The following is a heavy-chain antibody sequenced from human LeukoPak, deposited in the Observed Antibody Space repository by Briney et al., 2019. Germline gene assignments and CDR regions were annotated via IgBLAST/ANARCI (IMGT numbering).Heavy chain of an antibody. V-gene: IGHV3-30*04. D-gene: IGHD2-2*01. Sequence: PGGSLRLSCAASGFTFSSYAMSWVRQAPGKGLEWVAVLSYDASDKYYADSVKGRFTISRDNSKNTLYLEMNSLRAGDTAVYYCVRRGGYCSSTNCLYYFYGMDVWGKGTTVTVSS. CDR2: LSYDASDK. J-gene: IGHJ6*04. CDR1: GFTFSSYA. CDR3: VRRGGYCSSTNCLYYFYGMDV.